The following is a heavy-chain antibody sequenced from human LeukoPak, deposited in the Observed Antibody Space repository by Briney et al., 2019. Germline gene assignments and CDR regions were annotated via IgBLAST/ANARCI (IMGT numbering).Heavy chain of an antibody. D-gene: IGHD1-26*01. CDR3: ARVGATRYHFDY. Sequence: GASVKVSCKASGGTFSSYAISWVRQAPGQGLEWMGGIIPIFGTANYAQKFQGRVTITADESTSTAYMELSSLRAEDTAVYYCARVGATRYHFDYWGQGTLVTVSS. CDR2: IIPIFGTA. J-gene: IGHJ4*02. V-gene: IGHV1-69*13. CDR1: GGTFSSYA.